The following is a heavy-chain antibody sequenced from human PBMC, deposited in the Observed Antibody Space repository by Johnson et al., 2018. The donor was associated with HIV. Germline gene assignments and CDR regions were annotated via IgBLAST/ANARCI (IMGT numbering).Heavy chain of an antibody. J-gene: IGHJ3*02. Sequence: VQLVESGGGLVQPGGSLRLSCAASGFTVSSNYMSWVRQASGKGLEWVGRIRSKANSYATAYAASVKGRFTISRDDSKNTAYLQMNSLKTEDTAVYYCTRRARSDAFDIWGQGTMVTVSS. CDR3: TRRARSDAFDI. V-gene: IGHV3-73*01. CDR2: IRSKANSYAT. CDR1: GFTVSSNY.